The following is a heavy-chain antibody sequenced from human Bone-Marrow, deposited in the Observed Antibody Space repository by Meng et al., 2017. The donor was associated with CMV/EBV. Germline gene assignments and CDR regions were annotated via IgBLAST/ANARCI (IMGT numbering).Heavy chain of an antibody. Sequence: GESLKISCAASGFTFSSYAMHWVRQAPGKGLEWVAVISYDGSNKYYADSVKGRFTISRDNSKNTLYLQMNSLRAEDTAVYYCASSVMHDYWGQGTLVTVSS. CDR3: ASSVMHDY. J-gene: IGHJ4*02. D-gene: IGHD3-16*01. CDR2: ISYDGSNK. CDR1: GFTFSSYA. V-gene: IGHV3-30*04.